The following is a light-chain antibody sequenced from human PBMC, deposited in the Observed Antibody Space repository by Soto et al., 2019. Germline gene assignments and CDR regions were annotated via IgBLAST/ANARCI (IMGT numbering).Light chain of an antibody. V-gene: IGLV1-51*01. CDR2: DNN. J-gene: IGLJ3*02. CDR1: SSNIGNNY. CDR3: GTWDSGLSVGV. Sequence: QSVLTQPPSVSAAPGQKVSISCSGGSSNIGNNYVSWYQQVPGTAPKLVIYDNNERPSEIPDRFSGSKSGTSATLGITGLQTGDEGVYYCGTWDSGLSVGVFGGGTQLTVL.